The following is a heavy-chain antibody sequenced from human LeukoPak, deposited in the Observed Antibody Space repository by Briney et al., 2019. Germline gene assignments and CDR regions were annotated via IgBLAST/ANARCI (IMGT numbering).Heavy chain of an antibody. CDR3: ARHEGSGFYYRYFDL. D-gene: IGHD3-22*01. Sequence: PSETLSLTCTVSGGSVSSYYWSWIRRPPGRGLEWIAYLSHSGSSDSNPSLTSRVTTLVDTSKNQFSLKLSSVTAADTAVYYCARHEGSGFYYRYFDLWGRGTLVTVSS. V-gene: IGHV4-59*08. CDR2: LSHSGSS. J-gene: IGHJ2*01. CDR1: GGSVSSYY.